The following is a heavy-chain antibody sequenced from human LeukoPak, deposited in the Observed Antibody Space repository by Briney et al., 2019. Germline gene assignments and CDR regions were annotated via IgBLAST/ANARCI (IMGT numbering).Heavy chain of an antibody. CDR2: IYYSGST. D-gene: IGHD3-3*01. J-gene: IGHJ4*02. CDR1: GGSFSGYY. Sequence: SETLSLTCAVHGGSFSGYYWSWIRQPPGKGLEWIGYIYYSGSTNYNPSLKSRVTISVDTSKNQFSLKVRYVTAADTAVYYCARGLNDSWTGENYWGQGTLVTVSS. V-gene: IGHV4-59*12. CDR3: ARGLNDSWTGENY.